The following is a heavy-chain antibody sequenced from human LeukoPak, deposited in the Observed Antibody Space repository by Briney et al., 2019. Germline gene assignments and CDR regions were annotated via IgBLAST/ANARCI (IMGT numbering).Heavy chain of an antibody. J-gene: IGHJ6*03. CDR1: GGSISSGGYY. Sequence: SQTLSLTCTVSGGSISSGGYYWSWIRQHPGKGLEWIGYIYYSGSTYYNPSLKSRVTISVDTSKNQFSPKLSSVTAADTAVYYCARVRYCSGGSCYSPYYYYYMDVWGKGTTVTVSS. D-gene: IGHD2-15*01. CDR3: ARVRYCSGGSCYSPYYYYYMDV. V-gene: IGHV4-31*03. CDR2: IYYSGST.